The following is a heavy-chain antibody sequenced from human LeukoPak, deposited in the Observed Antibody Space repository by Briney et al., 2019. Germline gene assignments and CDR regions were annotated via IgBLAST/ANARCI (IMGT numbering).Heavy chain of an antibody. CDR3: ARAYVVVPAALDY. V-gene: IGHV3-21*01. Sequence: GGSLRLSCAASGFTFSSYSMNWVRQAPGKGLEWVSSISSSSSYIYYADSVKGRLSISRDNAKNSLYLQMNSLRAEDTAVYYCARAYVVVPAALDYWGQGTLVTASS. CDR1: GFTFSSYS. J-gene: IGHJ4*02. CDR2: ISSSSSYI. D-gene: IGHD2-2*01.